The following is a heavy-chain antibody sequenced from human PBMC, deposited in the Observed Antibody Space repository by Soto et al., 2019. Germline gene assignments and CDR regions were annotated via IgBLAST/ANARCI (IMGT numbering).Heavy chain of an antibody. CDR3: ARGAGCSDGVCHDATFDF. V-gene: IGHV3-7*01. CDR2: IHGDGSKI. Sequence: GGSLRLSCAASGFMFSAYWMSWVRQAPGKGLEWVANIHGDGSKIYYADSVKGRFTISRDNAKKSLYLQMNSLRVEDTAVYYCARGAGCSDGVCHDATFDFWGQGTMVTVSS. D-gene: IGHD2-8*01. J-gene: IGHJ3*01. CDR1: GFMFSAYW.